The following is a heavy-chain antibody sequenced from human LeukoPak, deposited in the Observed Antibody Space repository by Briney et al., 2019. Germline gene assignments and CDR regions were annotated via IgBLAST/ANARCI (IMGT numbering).Heavy chain of an antibody. CDR1: GGTFSSYA. CDR3: ASRAVRGVIRHYYYYGMDV. Sequence: GALVKVSCKASGGTFSSYAISWVRQAPGQGLEWMGGIIPIFGTANYAQKFQGRVTITADESTSTAYMELSSLRSEDTAVYYCASRAVRGVIRHYYYYGMDVWGQGTTVTVSS. V-gene: IGHV1-69*13. D-gene: IGHD3-10*01. J-gene: IGHJ6*02. CDR2: IIPIFGTA.